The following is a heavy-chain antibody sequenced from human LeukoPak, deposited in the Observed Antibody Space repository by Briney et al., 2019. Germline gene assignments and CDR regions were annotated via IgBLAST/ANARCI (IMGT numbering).Heavy chain of an antibody. D-gene: IGHD2-21*02. CDR1: GFTVNSNY. Sequence: GGSLRLSCAASGFTVNSNYMSWVRQAPGKGLEWVSVIYSGGSTYYADSVKGRFTISRHNSKNTLYLQMNSLRAEDTAVYYCASSGAYCGGDCYPGSYYYYYGVDVWGQGTTVTVSS. J-gene: IGHJ6*02. CDR2: IYSGGST. V-gene: IGHV3-53*04. CDR3: ASSGAYCGGDCYPGSYYYYYGVDV.